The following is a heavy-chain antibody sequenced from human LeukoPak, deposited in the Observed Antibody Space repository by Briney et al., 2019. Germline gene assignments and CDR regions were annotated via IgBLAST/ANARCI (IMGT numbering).Heavy chain of an antibody. J-gene: IGHJ1*01. D-gene: IGHD1-14*01. Sequence: SETLSLTCAVSGGSISSAGYSWSWLLQYPGKGLEWLGSMYYSGSTYSNPSLKSRLTISVDTSKNQFSLKVTSVTAADTAVYYCARVDRYHEFFQHWGQGTLVTVSS. CDR2: MYYSGST. CDR1: GGSISSAGYS. CDR3: ARVDRYHEFFQH. V-gene: IGHV4-31*11.